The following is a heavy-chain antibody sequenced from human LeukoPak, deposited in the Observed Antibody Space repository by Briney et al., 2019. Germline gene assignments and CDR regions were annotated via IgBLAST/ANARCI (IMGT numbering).Heavy chain of an antibody. CDR2: INWNGGST. V-gene: IGHV3-20*04. D-gene: IGHD2-15*01. J-gene: IGHJ6*03. Sequence: PGGSLRLSCAASEFSVGSNYMTWVRQAPGKGLEWVSGINWNGGSTGYADSVKGRFTISRDNAKNSLYLQMNSLRAEDTALYYCARPRRYCSGGSCYSYYYYYMDVWGKGTTVTVSS. CDR3: ARPRRYCSGGSCYSYYYYYMDV. CDR1: EFSVGSNY.